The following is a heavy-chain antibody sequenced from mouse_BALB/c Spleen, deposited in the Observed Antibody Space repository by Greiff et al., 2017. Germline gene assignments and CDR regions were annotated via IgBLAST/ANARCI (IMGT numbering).Heavy chain of an antibody. CDR3: TIDYYGSSYYFDY. J-gene: IGHJ2*01. Sequence: QVQLQQPGAELVKPGASVKLSCKASGYTFTSYWMHWMKLRPGQGFEWIGEINPSNGGTNYNEKFKRKATLTVDKSSSTAYMQLSSLTSEDSAVYYCTIDYYGSSYYFDYWGQGTTLTVSS. CDR1: GYTFTSYW. V-gene: IGHV1S16*01. CDR2: INPSNGGT. D-gene: IGHD1-1*01.